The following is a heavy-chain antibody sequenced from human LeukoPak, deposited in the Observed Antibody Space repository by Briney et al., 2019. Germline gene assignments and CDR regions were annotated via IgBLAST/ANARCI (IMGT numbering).Heavy chain of an antibody. CDR1: GYTFASYD. CDR3: ARVRRWELLNFDY. J-gene: IGHJ4*02. CDR2: MNPNSGNT. D-gene: IGHD1-26*01. V-gene: IGHV1-8*02. Sequence: GASVKVSCKASGYTFASYDINWVRQATGQGLEWMGWMNPNSGNTGYAQKFQGRVTMTRDTSISTAYMELSRLRSDDTAVYYCARVRRWELLNFDYWGQGTLVTVSS.